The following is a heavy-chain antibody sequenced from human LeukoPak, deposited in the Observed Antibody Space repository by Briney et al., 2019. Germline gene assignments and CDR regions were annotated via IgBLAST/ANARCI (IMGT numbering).Heavy chain of an antibody. D-gene: IGHD6-19*01. Sequence: SETLSLTCTVSGVSISSGDYYWSWIRQPPGKGLEWIGYIYYSGSTYYNPSLKSRVTISVDTSKNQFSLKLSSVTAADTAVYYCAREHPAVAGTYYYYYGMDVWGQGTTVTVSS. CDR3: AREHPAVAGTYYYYYGMDV. J-gene: IGHJ6*02. V-gene: IGHV4-30-4*01. CDR1: GVSISSGDYY. CDR2: IYYSGST.